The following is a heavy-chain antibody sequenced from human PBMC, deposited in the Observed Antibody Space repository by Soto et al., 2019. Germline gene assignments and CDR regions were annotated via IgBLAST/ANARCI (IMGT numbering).Heavy chain of an antibody. Sequence: GGSLRLSCVASEFTFSTYEMNWVRQAPGKGLEWVSYISSSGTIIYYTDSVKGRFTISRDNAKKSLYLQMNSLRAEDTAVYYCVRFGGAAAGPGDYWGQGTLVTVSS. D-gene: IGHD6-13*01. V-gene: IGHV3-48*03. CDR3: VRFGGAAAGPGDY. CDR2: ISSSGTII. CDR1: EFTFSTYE. J-gene: IGHJ4*02.